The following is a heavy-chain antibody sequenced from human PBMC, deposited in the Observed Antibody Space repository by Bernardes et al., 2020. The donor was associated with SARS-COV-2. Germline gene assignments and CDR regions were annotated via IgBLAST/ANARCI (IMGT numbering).Heavy chain of an antibody. CDR2: ISSASSSI. J-gene: IGHJ4*02. CDR1: GFTFSDYS. CDR3: ARGGNTKCPGFDY. V-gene: IGHV3-48*02. D-gene: IGHD4-4*01. Sequence: GGSLRLSCAASGFTFSDYSMNWVRQAPGKGLEWLSYISSASSSIQYADSVKGRFTISRDNAKNSLSLQMNSLRDEDTAVYYCARGGNTKCPGFDYWGQGTRVTVSS.